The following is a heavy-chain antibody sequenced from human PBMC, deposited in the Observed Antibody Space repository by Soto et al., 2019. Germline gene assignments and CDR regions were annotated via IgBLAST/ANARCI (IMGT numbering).Heavy chain of an antibody. CDR1: GSTFSTYG. D-gene: IGHD6-13*01. J-gene: IGHJ4*02. CDR3: AKGVSWAFYDY. Sequence: GGSLRLSCVASGSTFSTYGMSWVRQAPGKGLEWVSTISSNSGGTYYADSVKGRFTISRDNSKNTLNLQMSSLRAEDTAVYYCAKGVSWAFYDYWGLGILVTVSS. CDR2: ISSNSGGT. V-gene: IGHV3-23*01.